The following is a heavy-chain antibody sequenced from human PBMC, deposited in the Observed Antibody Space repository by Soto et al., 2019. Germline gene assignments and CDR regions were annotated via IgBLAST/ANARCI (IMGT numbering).Heavy chain of an antibody. Sequence: SETLSLTCTVSGGSIIRCGYYWSWIRQHPGKGLEWIGYIYYSWSTYYNPSLKSRVSISVDTSKNQFSLKLSSVTGADTAVYYCAREAAEYWGQGTLVTVSS. V-gene: IGHV4-31*03. CDR1: GGSIIRCGYY. CDR3: AREAAEY. CDR2: IYYSWST. J-gene: IGHJ4*02.